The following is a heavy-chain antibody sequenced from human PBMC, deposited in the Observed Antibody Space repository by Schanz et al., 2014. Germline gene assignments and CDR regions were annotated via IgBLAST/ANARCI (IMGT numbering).Heavy chain of an antibody. D-gene: IGHD4-17*01. J-gene: IGHJ5*01. Sequence: QLQLQESGSGLVKPSQTLSLTCGVSGGSISSGGSSWNWIRLPPGKGLEWIGYIYHSGSTYYNPSLKSRVTISVDRSKNQFSLRLSSVTAADTAVYYCARSPGDFPGWFDSWGQGTRVTVSS. V-gene: IGHV4-30-2*01. CDR3: ARSPGDFPGWFDS. CDR1: GGSISSGGSS. CDR2: IYHSGST.